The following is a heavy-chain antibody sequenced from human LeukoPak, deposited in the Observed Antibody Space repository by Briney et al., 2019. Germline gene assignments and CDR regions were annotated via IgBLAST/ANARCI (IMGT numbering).Heavy chain of an antibody. V-gene: IGHV4-30-2*01. Sequence: SQTLSLTCTVSGGSISSGGYYWSWIRQPPGKGLEWIGYIYHSGSTYYNPSLKSRVTISVDRSKNQFSLKLSSVTAADTAVYYCAREGTMARGVIFDYWGQGTLVTVSS. D-gene: IGHD3-10*01. CDR3: AREGTMARGVIFDY. J-gene: IGHJ4*02. CDR2: IYHSGST. CDR1: GGSISSGGYY.